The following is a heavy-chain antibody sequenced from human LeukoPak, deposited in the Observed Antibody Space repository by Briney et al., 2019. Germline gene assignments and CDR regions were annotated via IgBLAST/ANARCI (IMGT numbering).Heavy chain of an antibody. V-gene: IGHV3-33*06. J-gene: IGHJ4*02. CDR2: IWYDGSNK. CDR1: GFTFSSYG. CDR3: AKWTRGDYVWGSYRYTPRFY. Sequence: QPGRSLRLSCAASGFTFSSYGTHWVRQAPGKGLEWVAVIWYDGSNKYYADSVKGRFTISRDNSKNTLYLQMNSLRAEDTAVYYCAKWTRGDYVWGSYRYTPRFYWGQGTLVTVSS. D-gene: IGHD3-16*02.